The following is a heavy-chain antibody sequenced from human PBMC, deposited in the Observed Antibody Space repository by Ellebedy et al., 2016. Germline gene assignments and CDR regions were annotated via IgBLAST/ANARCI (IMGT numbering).Heavy chain of an antibody. Sequence: ASVKVSXKASGYTFTSYAMHWVRQAPGQRLEWMGWINAGNGNTKYSQKFQGRVTITRDTSASTAYMELRSLRSDDTAVYYCARVNGGYYGSGSYFGTLSGYYYMDVWGKGTTVTVSS. J-gene: IGHJ6*03. D-gene: IGHD3-10*01. V-gene: IGHV1-3*01. CDR3: ARVNGGYYGSGSYFGTLSGYYYMDV. CDR1: GYTFTSYA. CDR2: INAGNGNT.